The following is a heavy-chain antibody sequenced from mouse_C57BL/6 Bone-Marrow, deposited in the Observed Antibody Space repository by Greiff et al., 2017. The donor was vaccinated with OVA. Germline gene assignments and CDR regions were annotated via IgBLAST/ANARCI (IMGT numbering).Heavy chain of an antibody. CDR1: GFNIKDDY. Sequence: VQLQQSGAELVRPGASVKLSCTASGFNIKDDYMHWVKQRPEQGLEWIGWIDPENGDTEYASKFQGKATITADTSSNTAYLQLSSLTSEDTAVYYCTTLPYYYGSSSYAMDYWGQGTSVTVSS. V-gene: IGHV14-4*01. J-gene: IGHJ4*01. D-gene: IGHD1-1*01. CDR3: TTLPYYYGSSSYAMDY. CDR2: IDPENGDT.